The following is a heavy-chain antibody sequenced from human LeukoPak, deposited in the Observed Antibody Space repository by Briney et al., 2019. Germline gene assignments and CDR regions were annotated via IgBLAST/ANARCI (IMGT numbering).Heavy chain of an antibody. CDR3: ARLREITIFGVVTYSFDY. D-gene: IGHD3-3*01. V-gene: IGHV4-59*01. J-gene: IGHJ4*02. CDR2: IYYSGST. CDR1: GGSISSYY. Sequence: SETLSLTCTVSGGSISSYYWSWIRQPPGKGLEWIGYIYYSGSTNYNPSLKSRVTISVDTSKNQFSLKLSSVTAADMAVYYCARLREITIFGVVTYSFDYWGQGTLVTVSS.